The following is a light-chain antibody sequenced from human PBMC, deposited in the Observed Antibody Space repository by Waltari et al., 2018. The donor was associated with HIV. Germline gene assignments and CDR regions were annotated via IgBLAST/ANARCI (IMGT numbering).Light chain of an antibody. J-gene: IGLJ1*01. V-gene: IGLV1-47*01. CDR3: AAWDDSLGGHHV. CDR1: SSNIGNTY. Sequence: QSVLTQPPSASGTPGQRVTISCSGSSSNIGNTYVYWYQQLPGTAPKPLIYRNNKRPSGLPDRFSGSKSGTSASLAISGLRSEDDADYYCAAWDDSLGGHHVFGTGTKVTVL. CDR2: RNN.